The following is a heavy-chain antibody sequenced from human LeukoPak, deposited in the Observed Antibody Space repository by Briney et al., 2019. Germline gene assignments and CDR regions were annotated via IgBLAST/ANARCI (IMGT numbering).Heavy chain of an antibody. D-gene: IGHD3-16*01. V-gene: IGHV1-2*02. CDR2: INPNSGGT. J-gene: IGHJ4*02. Sequence: GASVKVSCKASGYTFTGYYLHWVRQAPGQGHEWMGWINPNSGGTGYAQKFQGRVTMTRDTSVSTAYMELSMMGTYVTAVYYCAKMCVNWGSYFPFDHWGQGTLVTVSS. CDR1: GYTFTGYY. CDR3: AKMCVNWGSYFPFDH.